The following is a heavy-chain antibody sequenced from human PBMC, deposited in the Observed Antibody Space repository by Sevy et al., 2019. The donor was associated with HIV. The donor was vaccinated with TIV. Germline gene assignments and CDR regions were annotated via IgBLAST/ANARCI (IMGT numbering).Heavy chain of an antibody. CDR1: GFTFSNAW. CDR2: IKSKTDGGTT. J-gene: IGHJ4*02. V-gene: IGHV3-15*01. CDR3: TTDSRIRGLSALLDY. D-gene: IGHD2-15*01. Sequence: GGSLRLSCAASGFTFSNAWMSWVRQAPGKGLEWVGRIKSKTDGGTTDYAAPVKGRFTISRDDSKKTLYLQMNSLKTEDTAIYYCTTDSRIRGLSALLDYWGQGTLVTVSS.